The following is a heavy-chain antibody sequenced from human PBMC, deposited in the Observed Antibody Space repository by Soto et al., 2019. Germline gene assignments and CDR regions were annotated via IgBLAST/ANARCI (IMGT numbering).Heavy chain of an antibody. J-gene: IGHJ4*02. Sequence: QLQLQESGPGLVKPSETLSLTCTVSGGSISSSHYFWDWIRQPPGKGLEWIGSIYYSGSTYYNPSLNSRVTISVDTSNNQFSLRLSSVTATDTAVYYCARAGYSSGHQFDYWGQGTLVTVSS. CDR1: GGSISSSHYF. V-gene: IGHV4-39*01. CDR3: ARAGYSSGHQFDY. D-gene: IGHD5-18*01. CDR2: IYYSGST.